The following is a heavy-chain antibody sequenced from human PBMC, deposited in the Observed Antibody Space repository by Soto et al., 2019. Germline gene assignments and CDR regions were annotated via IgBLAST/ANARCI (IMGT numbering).Heavy chain of an antibody. J-gene: IGHJ4*02. V-gene: IGHV3-30-3*01. CDR2: ISYDGSTK. Sequence: QVQLVDSGGGVVQPGKSLRLSCAASGFTFSNYAMHWVRQAPGKGLEWVALISYDGSTKYYADSVKGRFTISRDKSKNTLYLQMTSLRVEDTAVYYCARGQWLAHDPPFDYWGQGTLVTVSS. CDR1: GFTFSNYA. D-gene: IGHD6-19*01. CDR3: ARGQWLAHDPPFDY.